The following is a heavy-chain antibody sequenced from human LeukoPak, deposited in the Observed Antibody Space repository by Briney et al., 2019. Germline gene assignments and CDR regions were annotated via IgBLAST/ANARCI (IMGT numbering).Heavy chain of an antibody. CDR1: GGSISSSSHY. D-gene: IGHD3-10*01. Sequence: SETLSLTCTVSGGSISSSSHYWGWIRQPPGKGLEWIGSIYYSGSTYYNPSLKSRVTISVDTSKNQFSLKLSSVTAADTAVYYCAREGGWSSGSYYDYWGQGTLVTVSS. CDR2: IYYSGST. CDR3: AREGGWSSGSYYDY. V-gene: IGHV4-39*07. J-gene: IGHJ4*02.